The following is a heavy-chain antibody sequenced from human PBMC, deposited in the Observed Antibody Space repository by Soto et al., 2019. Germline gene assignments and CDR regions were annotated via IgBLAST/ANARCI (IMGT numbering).Heavy chain of an antibody. CDR3: ARGLGIAVAGTRHDY. CDR1: GFTFSSYG. J-gene: IGHJ4*02. D-gene: IGHD6-19*01. CDR2: IWYDGSNK. V-gene: IGHV3-33*01. Sequence: GGSLRLSCAASGFTFSSYGMHWVRQAPGKGLEWVAVIWYDGSNKYYADSVKGRFTISRDNSKNTLYLQMNSLRAEDTAVYYCARGLGIAVAGTRHDYWGQGTLVTVSS.